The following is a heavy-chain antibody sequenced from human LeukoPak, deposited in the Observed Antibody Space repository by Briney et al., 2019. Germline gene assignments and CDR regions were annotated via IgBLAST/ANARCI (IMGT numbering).Heavy chain of an antibody. CDR3: ARDRGGGHMDV. CDR2: IGTTGDT. CDR1: GFTFTTYD. J-gene: IGHJ6*03. D-gene: IGHD2-15*01. V-gene: IGHV3-13*01. Sequence: PGGSLRLSCAASGFTFTTYDMHWVRQATGKGLEWVSAIGTTGDTYYPGSVKGRFTISRENAKKSFYLQMNSLRAGDTAVYYCARDRGGGHMDVWGKGTTVTISS.